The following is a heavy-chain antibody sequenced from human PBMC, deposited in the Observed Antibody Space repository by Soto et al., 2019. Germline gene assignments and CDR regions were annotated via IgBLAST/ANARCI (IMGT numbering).Heavy chain of an antibody. Sequence: GSLRLSCAASRFTFSHYAMTWVRQAPGKGLQWVSGISRTGGGTYYADSMKGRFTISRDNAKNSLYLEMNSLRAEDTAVYYCARESEDLTSNFDYWGQGTLVTVSS. J-gene: IGHJ4*02. CDR1: RFTFSHYA. CDR3: ARESEDLTSNFDY. V-gene: IGHV3-21*06. CDR2: ISRTGGGT.